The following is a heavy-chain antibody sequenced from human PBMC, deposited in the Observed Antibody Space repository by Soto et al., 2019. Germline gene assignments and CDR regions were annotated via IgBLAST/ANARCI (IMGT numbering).Heavy chain of an antibody. J-gene: IGHJ5*02. CDR3: ARARDYYDSSGYSPPLIWFDP. D-gene: IGHD3-22*01. CDR2: INHSGST. V-gene: IGHV4-34*01. CDR1: GGSFSGYY. Sequence: SETLSLTCAVYGGSFSGYYWSWIRQPPGKGLEWIGEINHSGSTNYNPSLKSRVTISVDTSKNQFSLKLSSVTAADTAVYYCARARDYYDSSGYSPPLIWFDPWGQGTLVTVSS.